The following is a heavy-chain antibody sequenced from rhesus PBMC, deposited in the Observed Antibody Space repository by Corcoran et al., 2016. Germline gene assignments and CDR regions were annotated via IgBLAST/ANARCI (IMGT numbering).Heavy chain of an antibody. V-gene: IGHV4S7*01. J-gene: IGHJ6*01. CDR3: ARVLVVGGLDS. CDR1: GGAISGGSG. Sequence: QVQLQESGPGLFKPSETLSLTCAVSGGAISGGSGWGWIRPPPGKGLEGIGSIYSSRGNTYYNPALKSRVTISTDTSKNQFSLKLSSVTAADTAVYYWARVLVVGGLDSWGQGVVVTVSS. D-gene: IGHD2-39*01. CDR2: IYSSRGNT.